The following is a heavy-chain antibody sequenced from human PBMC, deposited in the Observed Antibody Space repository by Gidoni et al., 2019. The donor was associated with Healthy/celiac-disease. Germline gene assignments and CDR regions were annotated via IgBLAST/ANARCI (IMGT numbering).Heavy chain of an antibody. Sequence: QVQLQESGPGLVKPSATLSLTCTVSGGSISSYYWSWIRQPPGKGLEWIGYIYYSGSTNYNPSLKSRVTISVDTSKNQFSLKLSSVTAADTAVYYCARAHYGDSTFDYWGQGTLVTVSS. J-gene: IGHJ4*02. D-gene: IGHD4-17*01. CDR2: IYYSGST. V-gene: IGHV4-59*01. CDR1: GGSISSYY. CDR3: ARAHYGDSTFDY.